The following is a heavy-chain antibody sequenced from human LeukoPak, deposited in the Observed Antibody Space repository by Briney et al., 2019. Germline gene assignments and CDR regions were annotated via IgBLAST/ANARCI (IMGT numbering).Heavy chain of an antibody. Sequence: SVKVSCKASGGTFSSYAISWVRQAPGQGLEWMGGIIPIFGTANYAQKFQGRVTITADESTSTTYMELSSLRSEDTAVYYCARVFSYGSSGYFDYWGQGTLVTVSS. CDR3: ARVFSYGSSGYFDY. V-gene: IGHV1-69*13. J-gene: IGHJ4*02. D-gene: IGHD5-18*01. CDR2: IIPIFGTA. CDR1: GGTFSSYA.